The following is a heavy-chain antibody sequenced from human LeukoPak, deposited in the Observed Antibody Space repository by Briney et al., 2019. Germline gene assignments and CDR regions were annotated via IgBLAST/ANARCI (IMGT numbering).Heavy chain of an antibody. D-gene: IGHD4-11*01. CDR2: INHSGST. Sequence: SETLSLTCAVYGGSFSGYYWSWIRQPPGKGLEWIGEINHSGSTNYNPSLKSRVTISVDTSKNQFSLKLSSVTAADTAVYYCARGQTTTVTSHFDYWGQGTLVTVSS. CDR3: ARGQTTTVTSHFDY. CDR1: GGSFSGYY. J-gene: IGHJ4*02. V-gene: IGHV4-34*01.